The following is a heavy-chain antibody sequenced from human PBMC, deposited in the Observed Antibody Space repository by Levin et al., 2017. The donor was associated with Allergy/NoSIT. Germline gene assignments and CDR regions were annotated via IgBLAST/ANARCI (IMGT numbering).Heavy chain of an antibody. Sequence: PGESLKISCTASGFSFIAYSLNWVRQAPGKGLEWVSSISSTSSYIYYADSVKGRFTISRDNAKNSLYLQMNSLRAEDTAVYYCARDGPYGGNSIDYWGQGTLVTVSS. D-gene: IGHD4-23*01. CDR2: ISSTSSYI. V-gene: IGHV3-21*01. J-gene: IGHJ4*02. CDR3: ARDGPYGGNSIDY. CDR1: GFSFIAYS.